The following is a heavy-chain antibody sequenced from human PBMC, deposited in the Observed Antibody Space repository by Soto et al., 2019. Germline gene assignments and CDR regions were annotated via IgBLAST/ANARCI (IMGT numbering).Heavy chain of an antibody. CDR3: ARGRDVLDTQYRYYGMDV. J-gene: IGHJ6*02. Sequence: QVQLQQWGAGLLKPSETLSLTCAVYGGSFSGYYWSWIRQPPGKGLEWIGEINHSGSTNYNPSLKSRVTISVDTSNNQFSLKLGSVTAADTAVYYCARGRDVLDTQYRYYGMDVWCQGTTVTVSS. CDR2: INHSGST. V-gene: IGHV4-34*01. CDR1: GGSFSGYY. D-gene: IGHD2-2*02.